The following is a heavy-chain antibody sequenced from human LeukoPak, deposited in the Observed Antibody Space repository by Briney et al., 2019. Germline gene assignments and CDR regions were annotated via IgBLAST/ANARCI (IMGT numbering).Heavy chain of an antibody. V-gene: IGHV4-4*07. CDR1: GGSIISYY. CDR2: IYTSGST. CDR3: ASSRGYSNYYFDY. J-gene: IGHJ4*02. Sequence: SETLSLTCTVSGGSIISYYWSWIRQPAGKGLEWIGRIYTSGSTNYNPSLKSRVTMSVDTSKNQFSLKLTSVTAADTAVYYCASSRGYSNYYFDYWGQGTPVTVSS. D-gene: IGHD4-11*01.